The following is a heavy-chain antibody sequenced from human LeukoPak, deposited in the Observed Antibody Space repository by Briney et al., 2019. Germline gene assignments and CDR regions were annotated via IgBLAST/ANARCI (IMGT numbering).Heavy chain of an antibody. Sequence: GGSLRLSCAASGFTFINAWMAWVRQAPGKGLEWVSYISSSGSTIYYADSVKGRFTISRDNAKNTLFLQMNSLRAEDTAVYYCASDYVWGSYRTFDYWGQGTLVTVSS. CDR3: ASDYVWGSYRTFDY. J-gene: IGHJ4*02. D-gene: IGHD3-16*02. V-gene: IGHV3-48*04. CDR2: ISSSGSTI. CDR1: GFTFINAW.